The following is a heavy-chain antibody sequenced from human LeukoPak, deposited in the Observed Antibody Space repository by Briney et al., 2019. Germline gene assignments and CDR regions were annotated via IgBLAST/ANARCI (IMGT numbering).Heavy chain of an antibody. D-gene: IGHD3-10*01. CDR1: GFTFSSYA. CDR3: ARDRGARVSLFDY. CDR2: ISGSGGST. V-gene: IGHV3-23*01. J-gene: IGHJ4*02. Sequence: GGSLRLSCAASGFTFSSYAMSWVRQAPGKGLEWVSAISGSGGSTYYADSVKGRFTISRDNSKNTLYLQMNSLRAEDTAVYYCARDRGARVSLFDYWGQGTLVTVSS.